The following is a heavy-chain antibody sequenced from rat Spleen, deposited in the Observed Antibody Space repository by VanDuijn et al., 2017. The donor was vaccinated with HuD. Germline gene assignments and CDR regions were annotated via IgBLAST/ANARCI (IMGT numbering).Heavy chain of an antibody. CDR3: TREEDNSYYFDY. CDR1: GFSLTSYN. V-gene: IGHV2-30*01. CDR2: IWTGGNT. J-gene: IGHJ2*01. Sequence: QVQLKESGPGLVQPSQTLSLTCTVSGFSLTSYNVHWVRQSTGKGLEWMGIIWTGGNTRYNSALKSRLSFSRDTSKSQVFLKMTSLKTEDIATYYCTREEDNSYYFDYWGQGVMVTVSS. D-gene: IGHD1-10*01.